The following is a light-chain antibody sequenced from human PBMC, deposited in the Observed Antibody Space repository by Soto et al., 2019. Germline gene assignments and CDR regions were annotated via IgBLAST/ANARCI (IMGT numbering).Light chain of an antibody. Sequence: IQLTQSPSSLSASVGDRVTITCRASQGLGSYLAWYQQQPGTAPKLLIYAASTLQSGVPSRFSGSGSGTDFTLTISSLQPEDFATYCCQQLDSYPYTFCQGTRLEIK. CDR1: QGLGSY. V-gene: IGKV1-9*01. J-gene: IGKJ5*01. CDR2: AAS. CDR3: QQLDSYPYT.